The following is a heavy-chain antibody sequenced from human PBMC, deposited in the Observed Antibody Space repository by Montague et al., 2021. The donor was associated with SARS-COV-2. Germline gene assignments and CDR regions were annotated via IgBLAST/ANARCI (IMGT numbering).Heavy chain of an antibody. Sequence: SETLSLTCTVSGDSISSSSYNWGRIRQPPGKGLEWIGSVHYSGRPYYXXXLKSRVTIYVDTSKNPLSLKLRSVTAADTAVYYCTRHVHMTWPEPSPGFDYWGQGTLVTVSS. V-gene: IGHV4-39*01. J-gene: IGHJ4*02. CDR1: GDSISSSSYN. CDR2: VHYSGRP. CDR3: TRHVHMTWPEPSPGFDY. D-gene: IGHD1-1*01.